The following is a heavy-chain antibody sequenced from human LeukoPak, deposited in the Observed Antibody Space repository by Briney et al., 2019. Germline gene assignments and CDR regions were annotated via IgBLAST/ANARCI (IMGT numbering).Heavy chain of an antibody. J-gene: IGHJ4*02. CDR2: IYTSGST. D-gene: IGHD1-26*01. CDR3: ARVSSGSYSPFDY. CDR1: GGSISGYY. Sequence: SETLSLTCTVSGGSISGYYWSWIRQPPGKGLEWIGYIYTSGSTNYNPSLKSRVTISVDTSKNQFSLKLSSVTAADTAVYYCARVSSGSYSPFDYWGQGTLVTVSS. V-gene: IGHV4-4*09.